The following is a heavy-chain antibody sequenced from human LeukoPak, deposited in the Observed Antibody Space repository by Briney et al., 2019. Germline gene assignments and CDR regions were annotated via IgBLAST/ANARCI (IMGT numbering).Heavy chain of an antibody. CDR1: GYTFSVYY. V-gene: IGHV1-2*02. D-gene: IGHD4-23*01. CDR2: INPSGGGT. J-gene: IGHJ4*02. CDR3: ARDNRDGGNDLIDY. Sequence: ASVKVSCKASGYTFSVYYLHWVRQAPGQGLEWMGWINPSGGGTNYAQKLQGRVTMTTDTSTSTAYMELRSLRSDDTAVYYCARDNRDGGNDLIDYWGQGTLVTVSS.